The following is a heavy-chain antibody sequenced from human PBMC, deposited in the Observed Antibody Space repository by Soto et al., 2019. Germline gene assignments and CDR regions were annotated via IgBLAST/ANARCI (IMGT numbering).Heavy chain of an antibody. CDR1: GYTFTDYD. J-gene: IGHJ4*02. Sequence: ASVKVSCKTSGYTFTDYDINWVRQATGQGLEWMGWVSPGNGNAGYAPQFQGRVTMTSDTSISTVYMELSSLTSEDTAVYFCEVTTGYWGQGTKVTVS. CDR2: VSPGNGNA. D-gene: IGHD2-21*02. V-gene: IGHV1-8*01. CDR3: EVTTGY.